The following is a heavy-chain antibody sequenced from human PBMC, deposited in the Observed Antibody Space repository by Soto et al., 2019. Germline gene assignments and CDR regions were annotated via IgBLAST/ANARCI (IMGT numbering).Heavy chain of an antibody. J-gene: IGHJ4*02. D-gene: IGHD3-22*01. CDR1: GYIFTNHY. V-gene: IGHV1-46*01. CDR3: ARSDYYDSSGFYYDC. Sequence: ASVKVSCKASGYIFTNHYIHWVRQAPGQGLEWMGIINPSGGSTNYLQKFQGRITMTRDTSTSTVYMELSSLRSEDTAVYFCARSDYYDSSGFYYDCWGQGTLVTVSS. CDR2: INPSGGST.